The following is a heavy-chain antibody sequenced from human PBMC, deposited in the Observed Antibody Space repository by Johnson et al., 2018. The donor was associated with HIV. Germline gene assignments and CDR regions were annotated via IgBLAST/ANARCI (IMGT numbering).Heavy chain of an antibody. CDR3: SNYYGPPL. CDR2: ISYDGSNK. D-gene: IGHD3-10*01. V-gene: IGHV3-30*04. J-gene: IGHJ3*01. CDR1: GFTFSSYA. Sequence: QVQLVESGGGVVQPGRSLRLSCAASGFTFSSYAMHWVRQAPGKGLEWVAVISYDGSNKYYADSVKGSFTISRDDSINTLYLQVKSLKTEDTAGYYFSNYYGPPLWGRGTMVPVSS.